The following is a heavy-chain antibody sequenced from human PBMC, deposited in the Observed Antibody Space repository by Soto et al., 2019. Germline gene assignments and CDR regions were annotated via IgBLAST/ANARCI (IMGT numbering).Heavy chain of an antibody. CDR2: IIPILGIA. CDR1: GGTFSSYT. CDR3: ARDLRASGSGHTYYYYYYYMDV. Sequence: SVKVSCKASGGTFSSYTISWVRQAPGQGLEWMGRIIPILGIANYAQKFQGRVTITADTSKNQFSLQLNSVTPEDTAVYYCARDLRASGSGHTYYYYYYYMDVWGKGTTVTVSS. D-gene: IGHD3-10*01. V-gene: IGHV1-69*04. J-gene: IGHJ6*03.